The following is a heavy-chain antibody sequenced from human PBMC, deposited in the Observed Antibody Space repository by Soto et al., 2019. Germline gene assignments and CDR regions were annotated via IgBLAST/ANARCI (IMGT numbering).Heavy chain of an antibody. D-gene: IGHD2-2*02. CDR1: GGTFSSYA. V-gene: IGHV1-69*01. CDR3: ARDLSPGIVVVQAAIGLGGMDV. CDR2: IIPIFGTA. J-gene: IGHJ6*02. Sequence: QVQLVQSGAEVKKPGSSVKVSCKASGGTFSSYAISWVRQAPGQGLEWMGGIIPIFGTANYAQKFQGRVTITADETTSTAYMELSSLRSEDTAVYYCARDLSPGIVVVQAAIGLGGMDVWGQGTTVTVSS.